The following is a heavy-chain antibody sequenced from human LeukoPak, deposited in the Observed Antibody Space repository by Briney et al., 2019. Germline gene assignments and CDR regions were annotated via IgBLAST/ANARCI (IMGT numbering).Heavy chain of an antibody. Sequence: PGGSLRLSCAASGFTFSDHYMDWVRQAPGKGLEWVGRTRNKANSYTTEYAASVKGRFTISRDDSKNSLYLQMNSLRAEDTAVYYCARVGSGSTSYYYYGMDVWGQGTTVTVSS. D-gene: IGHD6-25*01. CDR2: TRNKANSYTT. CDR1: GFTFSDHY. V-gene: IGHV3-72*01. J-gene: IGHJ6*02. CDR3: ARVGSGSTSYYYYGMDV.